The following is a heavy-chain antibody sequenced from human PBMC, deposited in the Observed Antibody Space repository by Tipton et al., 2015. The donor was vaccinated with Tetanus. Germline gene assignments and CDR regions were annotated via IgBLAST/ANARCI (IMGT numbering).Heavy chain of an antibody. CDR2: IYYSGST. CDR1: GASISLYSSSNYY. D-gene: IGHD3-10*01. V-gene: IGHV4-61*01. Sequence: TLSLTCTVSGASISLYSSSNYYWSWIRQPPGKGLEWIGYIYYSGSTTYNPSLKSRVSISVETSEKQISLTLRSVTAADTAVYFCARGGGGEPDVFDIWGQGTMVSVSS. J-gene: IGHJ3*02. CDR3: ARGGGGEPDVFDI.